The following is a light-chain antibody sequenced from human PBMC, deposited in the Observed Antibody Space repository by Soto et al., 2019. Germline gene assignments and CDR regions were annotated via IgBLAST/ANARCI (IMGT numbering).Light chain of an antibody. Sequence: EIVLTQSPGTLSLSPGERATLSCRASQSVRSSFFAWYQQKPGQAPRLLIYGASSRATGIPDTFTGSGSGTDFTLTISKLEAEDFAVYYCQQYGDSPWTFGQGTRVEIK. J-gene: IGKJ1*01. CDR2: GAS. CDR1: QSVRSSF. V-gene: IGKV3-20*01. CDR3: QQYGDSPWT.